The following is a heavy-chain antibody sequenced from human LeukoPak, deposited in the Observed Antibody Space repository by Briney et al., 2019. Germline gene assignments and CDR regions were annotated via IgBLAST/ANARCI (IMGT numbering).Heavy chain of an antibody. Sequence: GGSLRLSCGASGFTFGTYAMTWVRQSPGKGLEWVSPIRSTSNYIYYAASVKGRFTISRDNHKNSLYLQMNSLRAEDTAVYYCARLGGIAADNAFDIWGHGTLVTVSS. CDR3: ARLGGIAADNAFDI. V-gene: IGHV3-21*01. J-gene: IGHJ3*02. CDR1: GFTFGTYA. D-gene: IGHD6-13*01. CDR2: IRSTSNYI.